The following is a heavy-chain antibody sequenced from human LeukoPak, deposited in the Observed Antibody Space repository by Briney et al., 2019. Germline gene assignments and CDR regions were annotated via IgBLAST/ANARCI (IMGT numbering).Heavy chain of an antibody. J-gene: IGHJ5*02. Sequence: EASVKVSCKASGYTFTSYGISWVRQAPGQGLEWMGWINPNSGGTNYAQKFQGRVTMTRDTSISTAYMELSRLRSDDTAVYYCARGPVTIFGVVRDWFDPWGQGTLVTVSS. CDR1: GYTFTSYG. CDR3: ARGPVTIFGVVRDWFDP. CDR2: INPNSGGT. V-gene: IGHV1-2*02. D-gene: IGHD3-3*01.